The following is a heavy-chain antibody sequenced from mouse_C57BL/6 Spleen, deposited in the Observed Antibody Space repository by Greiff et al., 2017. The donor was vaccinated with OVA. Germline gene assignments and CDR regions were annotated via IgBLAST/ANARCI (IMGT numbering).Heavy chain of an antibody. D-gene: IGHD3-3*01. Sequence: EVKVVESGGGLVQPGGSLKLSCAASGFTFSDYGMAWVRQAPRKGPEWVAFISNLAYSIYYADTVTGRFTISSENAKNTLYLEMSSLRSEDTAMYYCARHGGQLNAMDYWGQGTSVTVSS. CDR3: ARHGGQLNAMDY. CDR1: GFTFSDYG. V-gene: IGHV5-15*01. J-gene: IGHJ4*01. CDR2: ISNLAYSI.